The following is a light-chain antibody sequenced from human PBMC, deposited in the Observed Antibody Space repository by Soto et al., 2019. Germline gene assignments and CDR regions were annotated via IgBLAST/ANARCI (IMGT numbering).Light chain of an antibody. CDR3: QQFNTSPWS. Sequence: DIQMTQSPSTLSASEGDRVTISCRASQSVSIWLAWYQQKPGRAPKLLIYKSSILESGVPSRFSGSVSMTQFPLTTSILQHDDLATYYCQQFNTSPWSLGQGTKG. CDR2: KSS. V-gene: IGKV1-5*03. CDR1: QSVSIW. J-gene: IGKJ1*01.